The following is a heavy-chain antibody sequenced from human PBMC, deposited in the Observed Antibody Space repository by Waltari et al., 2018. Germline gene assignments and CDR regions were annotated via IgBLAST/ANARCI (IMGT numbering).Heavy chain of an antibody. CDR2: ISAIFGTA. Sequence: QVQLVQSGAEVKKPGSSVKVSCKASGGTFSSYAISWVRQAPGQGLEWMGVISAIFGTANYAQKFQGRVTITADESTSTAYMELSSLRSEDTAVYYCAIIKGDCSSTSCYSGMDVWGQGTTVTVSS. D-gene: IGHD2-2*02. CDR1: GGTFSSYA. J-gene: IGHJ6*02. CDR3: AIIKGDCSSTSCYSGMDV. V-gene: IGHV1-69*01.